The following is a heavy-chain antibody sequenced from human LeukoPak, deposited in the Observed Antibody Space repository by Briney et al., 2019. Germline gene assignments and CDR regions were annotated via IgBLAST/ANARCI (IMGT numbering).Heavy chain of an antibody. CDR1: GFTFSSYW. J-gene: IGHJ6*03. V-gene: IGHV3-7*01. Sequence: GGSLRLPCAASGFTFSSYWMSWVRQAPGKGLEWVANIKQDGSEKYYVDSVKGRFTISRDNAKNSLYLQMNSLRAEDTAVYYCARDVLDYDFWSGRNYYYYYMDVWGKGTTVTVSS. CDR3: ARDVLDYDFWSGRNYYYYYMDV. D-gene: IGHD3-3*01. CDR2: IKQDGSEK.